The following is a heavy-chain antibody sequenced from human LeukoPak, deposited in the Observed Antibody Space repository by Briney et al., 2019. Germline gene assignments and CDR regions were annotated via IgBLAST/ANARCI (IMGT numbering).Heavy chain of an antibody. D-gene: IGHD3-16*01. V-gene: IGHV3-7*01. Sequence: PGGSLRLSCAASGFTFSSYGMSWVRQAPGKGLEWVANINQHGSEKYYVDSVKGRFTISRDNTKNPLYLQTNSLTAEHTAVYYCPRDTLHGAFGWFHPWGQGTLVTVS. CDR1: GFTFSSYG. CDR2: INQHGSEK. CDR3: PRDTLHGAFGWFHP. J-gene: IGHJ5*02.